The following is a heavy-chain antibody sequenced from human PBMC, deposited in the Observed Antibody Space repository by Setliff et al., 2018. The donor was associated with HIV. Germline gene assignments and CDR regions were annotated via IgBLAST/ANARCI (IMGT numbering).Heavy chain of an antibody. D-gene: IGHD1-1*01. J-gene: IGHJ4*02. Sequence: LRLSCAASGFTFSNYGMHWVRQTPGKGLEWVAVIWYDGKTTHYADSVMGRFTVSRDNSKNTLYLQLNDLRPDDTGVYYCASARIPTGGTSTSFDYWGQGTQVTVSS. V-gene: IGHV3-33*03. CDR3: ASARIPTGGTSTSFDY. CDR1: GFTFSNYG. CDR2: IWYDGKTT.